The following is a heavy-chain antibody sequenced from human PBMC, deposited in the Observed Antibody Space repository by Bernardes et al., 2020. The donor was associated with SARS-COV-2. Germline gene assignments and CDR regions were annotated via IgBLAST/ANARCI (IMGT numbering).Heavy chain of an antibody. CDR3: VREGSGWPGYYFDY. D-gene: IGHD6-19*01. CDR2: FSGSSTDT. J-gene: IGHJ4*02. CDR1: GFIYSTYA. V-gene: IGHV3-23*01. Sequence: GGSLRLSCAASGFIYSTYAMTWVRQPPGKGLEWVSAFSGSSTDTYYADSVKGRFTISRDNSKNTLYLQMNSLRAEDTAVYYCVREGSGWPGYYFDYWGQGTLVTVSS.